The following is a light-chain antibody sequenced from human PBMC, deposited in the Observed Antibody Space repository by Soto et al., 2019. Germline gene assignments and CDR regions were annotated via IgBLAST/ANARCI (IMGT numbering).Light chain of an antibody. CDR1: SSNIENNY. CDR3: ATWDSSLSGGV. V-gene: IGLV1-51*02. J-gene: IGLJ1*01. CDR2: EDN. Sequence: QAVVTQPPSVSAAPGQKVTISCSGSSSNIENNYVSWYRQLPGTAPKLLIYEDNKRPSGIPDRFSGSKSGTSATLGITGLETGDEADYYCATWDSSLSGGVLGTGTKVTVL.